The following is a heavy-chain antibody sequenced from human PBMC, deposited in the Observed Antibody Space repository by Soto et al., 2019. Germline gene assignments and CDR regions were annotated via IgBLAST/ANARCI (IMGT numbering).Heavy chain of an antibody. CDR1: GFTFRSYS. CDR2: ISSSSSYI. D-gene: IGHD4-17*01. V-gene: IGHV3-21*01. Sequence: GGSLRLSCAASGFTFRSYSMNWVRQAPGKGLEWVSSISSSSSYIYYADSVKGRFTISRDNAKNSLYLQMNSLRAEDTAVYYCARSHTVTPLHYYYYYGMDVWGQGTTVTVSS. CDR3: ARSHTVTPLHYYYYYGMDV. J-gene: IGHJ6*02.